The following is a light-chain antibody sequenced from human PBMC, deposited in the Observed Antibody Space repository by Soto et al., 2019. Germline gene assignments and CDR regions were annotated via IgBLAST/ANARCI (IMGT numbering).Light chain of an antibody. CDR3: QQYNSFSGT. CDR1: QSVSSW. CDR2: KAT. V-gene: IGKV1-5*03. J-gene: IGKJ1*01. Sequence: IHMTQSPSTLSASVGDRVTITCRASQSVSSWLAWYQQKPGNAPKLLIYKATILQSGVPSRFGGSGSGTEFTLTISSLQPDDFATYYCQQYNSFSGTFGQGTKVDIK.